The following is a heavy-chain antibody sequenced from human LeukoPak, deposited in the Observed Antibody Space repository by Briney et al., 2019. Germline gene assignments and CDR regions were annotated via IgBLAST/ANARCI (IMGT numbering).Heavy chain of an antibody. J-gene: IGHJ4*02. D-gene: IGHD1-26*01. CDR1: GFTFSSYE. Sequence: PGGSLRLSCAASGFTFSSYEMNWVRQAPGKGLEWVSYISNSGSTIYYADSVKGRFTISRDNAKNSLYLQMNSLRAEDTAVYYCARESRGWDQVDYWGQGTLVTVSS. CDR2: ISNSGSTI. CDR3: ARESRGWDQVDY. V-gene: IGHV3-48*03.